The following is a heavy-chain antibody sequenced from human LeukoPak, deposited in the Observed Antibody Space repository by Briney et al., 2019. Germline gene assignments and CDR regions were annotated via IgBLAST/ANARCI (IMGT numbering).Heavy chain of an antibody. CDR2: IYTSGNT. J-gene: IGHJ5*02. D-gene: IGHD1-7*01. CDR1: GGSFSSYY. CDR3: ARGGVPGLVGTKVRRPWFDP. V-gene: IGHV4-59*10. Sequence: SETLSLTCAVYGGSFSSYYWSWIRQPAGKGLEWIGRIYTSGNTKYNPSLKSRVTMSLGTSKNQFSLKLNSVTAADTAVYYCARGGVPGLVGTKVRRPWFDPWGQGTLVTVSS.